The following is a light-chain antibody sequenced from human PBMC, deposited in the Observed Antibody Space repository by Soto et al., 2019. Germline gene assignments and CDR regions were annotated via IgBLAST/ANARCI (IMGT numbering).Light chain of an antibody. V-gene: IGKV3-20*01. Sequence: ELLLTQSPGTLSLSPGERATLSCRASQTVRNNYLAWYQQKPGQAPRLLIYDASSRATGIPDRFSGGGSGTDFTLTISRLEPEDFAVYYCQQFSSYPLTVGGGTKVDSK. CDR2: DAS. CDR1: QTVRNNY. J-gene: IGKJ4*01. CDR3: QQFSSYPLT.